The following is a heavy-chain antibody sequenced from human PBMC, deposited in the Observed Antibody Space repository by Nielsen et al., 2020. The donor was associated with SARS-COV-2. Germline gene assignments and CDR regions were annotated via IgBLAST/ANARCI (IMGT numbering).Heavy chain of an antibody. CDR3: ARGFYDFWSGYYVSYFDY. Sequence: GGSLRLSCAASGFTFSSYWMSWVRQAPGKGLEWVANIKQDGSEKYYVDSVKGRFTISRDNAKNSLYLQMNSLRAEDTALYHCARGFYDFWSGYYVSYFDYWGQGTLVTVSS. D-gene: IGHD3-3*01. V-gene: IGHV3-7*03. CDR1: GFTFSSYW. CDR2: IKQDGSEK. J-gene: IGHJ4*02.